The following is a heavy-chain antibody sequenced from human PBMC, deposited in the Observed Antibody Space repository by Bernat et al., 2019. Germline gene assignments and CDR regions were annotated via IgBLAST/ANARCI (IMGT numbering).Heavy chain of an antibody. J-gene: IGHJ6*02. CDR1: GFTFSSYP. D-gene: IGHD6-13*01. CDR2: ISYDESSK. CDR3: ARALHSSSWYCYYYGMDV. Sequence: QVQLVESGGGVVQPGRSLRLSCAASGFTFSSYPMHWVRQAPGKGLEWVAVISYDESSKYYADSVKGRFTVSRDSSKDTLYLQMNSQRVDDTAVYYCARALHSSSWYCYYYGMDVWGQGTTVTVSS. V-gene: IGHV3-30-3*01.